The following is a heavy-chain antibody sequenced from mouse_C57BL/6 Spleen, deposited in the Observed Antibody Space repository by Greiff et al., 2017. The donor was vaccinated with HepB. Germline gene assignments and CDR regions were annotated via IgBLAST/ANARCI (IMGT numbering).Heavy chain of an antibody. CDR2: IYPSDSET. D-gene: IGHD2-5*01. CDR1: GYTFTSYW. CDR3: ARSSYSNYYY. V-gene: IGHV1-61*01. J-gene: IGHJ2*01. Sequence: QVQLQQPGAELVRPGSSVKLSCKASGYTFTSYWMDWVKQRPGQGLEWIGNIYPSDSETHYNQKFKDKATLTVDKSSSTAYMQLSSLTSEDSAVYYCARSSYSNYYYWGQGTTLTVSS.